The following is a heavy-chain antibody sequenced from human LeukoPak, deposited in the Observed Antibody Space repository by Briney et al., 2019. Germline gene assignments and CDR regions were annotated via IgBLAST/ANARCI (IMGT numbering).Heavy chain of an antibody. CDR2: IYSGGST. V-gene: IGHV3-53*01. J-gene: IGHJ3*02. D-gene: IGHD3-10*01. CDR3: ARDRFGENAFDI. CDR1: GFTVSSNY. Sequence: GGSLRLSCAASGFTVSSNYMSWVRQAPGKGLEWVSVIYSGGSTYYADSVKGRFTISRDNSKNTLYLQMNSLRAEDTAVYYCARDRFGENAFDIWGQGTMVTVSP.